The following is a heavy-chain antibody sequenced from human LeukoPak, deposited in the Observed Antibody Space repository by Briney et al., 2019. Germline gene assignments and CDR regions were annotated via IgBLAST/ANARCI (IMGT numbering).Heavy chain of an antibody. V-gene: IGHV4-59*01. D-gene: IGHD3-10*01. CDR1: GGSISDYY. J-gene: IGHJ6*02. CDR2: IHYSGST. CDR3: ARDLGYYGPRYGMDV. Sequence: SETLSLTCTVSGGSISDYYWSWIRQPPGKGLEWIGYIHYSGSTNYNLSLKGRVTISVDTSKRQFSLNLTSVTAADTAVYYCARDLGYYGPRYGMDVWGQGTTVTVSS.